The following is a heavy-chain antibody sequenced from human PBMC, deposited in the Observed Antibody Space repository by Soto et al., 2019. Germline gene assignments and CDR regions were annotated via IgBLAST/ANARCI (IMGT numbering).Heavy chain of an antibody. CDR2: ISAYNGNT. J-gene: IGHJ4*02. Sequence: ASVKVSCKASGYTFTSYAMHWVRQAPGQRLEWMGWISAYNGNTNYAQKLQGRVTMTTDTSTSTAYMELRSLRSDDTAVYYCARSGVWEPRDYWGQGTLVTVSS. CDR1: GYTFTSYA. D-gene: IGHD1-26*01. V-gene: IGHV1-18*01. CDR3: ARSGVWEPRDY.